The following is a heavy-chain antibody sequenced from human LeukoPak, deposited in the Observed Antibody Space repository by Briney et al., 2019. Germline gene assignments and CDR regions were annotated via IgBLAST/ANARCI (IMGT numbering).Heavy chain of an antibody. Sequence: PGGSLRLSCAASGFTFSGSAMHWVRQASGKGLEWVGHVRSKANSYATAYAASVKGRFTISRDDSKNTAYLQMNSLKTEDTAVYYCWRQRDSSGWLDDAFDIWGQGTMVTVSS. CDR1: GFTFSGSA. V-gene: IGHV3-73*01. CDR2: VRSKANSYAT. CDR3: WRQRDSSGWLDDAFDI. J-gene: IGHJ3*02. D-gene: IGHD6-19*01.